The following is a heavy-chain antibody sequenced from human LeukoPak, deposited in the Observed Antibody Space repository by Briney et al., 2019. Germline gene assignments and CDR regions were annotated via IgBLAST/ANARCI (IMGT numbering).Heavy chain of an antibody. V-gene: IGHV4-61*01. J-gene: IGHJ5*02. CDR2: IYYSGST. CDR3: AREGTSGTHLNWFDP. D-gene: IGHD1-1*01. CDR1: GGSVSSGSYY. Sequence: PSETLSLICTVSGGSVSSGSYYWSWIRQPPGKGLEWIGYIYYSGSTNYNPSLKSRVTISVDTSKNQFSLKLSSVTAADTAVYYCAREGTSGTHLNWFDPWGQGTLVTVSS.